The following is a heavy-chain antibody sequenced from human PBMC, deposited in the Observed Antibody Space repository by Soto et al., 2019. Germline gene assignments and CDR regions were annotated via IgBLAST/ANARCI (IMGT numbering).Heavy chain of an antibody. CDR2: VNPILSMS. V-gene: IGHV1-69*04. D-gene: IGHD3-10*01. J-gene: IGHJ4*02. CDR3: ATSYGSGYRAFDF. Sequence: QVQLVQSGAEVKRPGSSVKVSCKASGDTFNFYSINWVRQAPGLGLEWMGRVNPILSMSNYAQRFQGRVTXTXDXAKSTAYMELSGLRSEDTAIYYCATSYGSGYRAFDFWGQGALVTVSS. CDR1: GDTFNFYS.